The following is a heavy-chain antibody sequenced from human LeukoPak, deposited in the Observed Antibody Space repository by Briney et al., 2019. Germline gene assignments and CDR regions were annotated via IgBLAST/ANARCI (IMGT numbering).Heavy chain of an antibody. CDR1: GFTFSSYA. J-gene: IGHJ4*02. CDR2: ISSSSSSI. D-gene: IGHD3-22*01. CDR3: ARDSPYDCSAYTPQDY. V-gene: IGHV3-48*02. Sequence: GGSLRLSCAASGFTFSSYAMSWVRQAPGKGLEWVSYISSSSSSIYSADSVKGRFTVSRDNAKNSLFLQMNSLRDEDTAVYYCARDSPYDCSAYTPQDYWGQGTLVTVSS.